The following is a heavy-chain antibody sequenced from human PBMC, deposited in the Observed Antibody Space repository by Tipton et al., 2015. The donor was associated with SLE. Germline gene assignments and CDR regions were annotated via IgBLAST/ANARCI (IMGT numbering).Heavy chain of an antibody. J-gene: IGHJ5*02. V-gene: IGHV3-21*05. CDR3: ARDPPFRDYVWGSYRPTGWFDP. CDR1: GFTFSSYE. D-gene: IGHD3-16*02. CDR2: ISSSSSYI. Sequence: SLRLSCAASGFTFSSYEMNWVRQAPGKGLEWVSYISSSSSYIYYADSVKGRFTISRDNAKNSLYLQMNSLRAEDTAVYYCARDPPFRDYVWGSYRPTGWFDPWGQGTLVTVSS.